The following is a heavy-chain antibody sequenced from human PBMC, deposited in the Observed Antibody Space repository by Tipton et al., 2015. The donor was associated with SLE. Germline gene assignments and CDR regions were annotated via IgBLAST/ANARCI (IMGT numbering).Heavy chain of an antibody. D-gene: IGHD2-15*01. J-gene: IGHJ4*02. V-gene: IGHV4-34*01. CDR3: ATPGYCSGGSCYPALGY. CDR1: GGSFRGYY. Sequence: TLSLTCAVYGGSFRGYYWSWIRQPPGKGLEWIGEINHSGSTNYNPSLKSRVIISVDTSQNQFSLKLSSVTAADTAVYYCATPGYCSGGSCYPALGYWGQGTLVTVSS. CDR2: INHSGST.